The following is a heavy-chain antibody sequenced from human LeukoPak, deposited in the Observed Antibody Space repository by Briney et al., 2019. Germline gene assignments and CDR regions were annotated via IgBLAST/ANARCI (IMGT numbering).Heavy chain of an antibody. J-gene: IGHJ4*02. CDR3: ARGTLKAAATDFDY. CDR2: INWSGGST. D-gene: IGHD6-13*01. V-gene: IGHV3-20*04. CDR1: GFTFDDYG. Sequence: GGSLRLSCAASGFTFDDYGMSWVRQAPGKGLEWVSAINWSGGSTGYADSVKGRFTISRDNAKNSLYLQMNSLRAEDTALYYCARGTLKAAATDFDYWGQGTLVTVSS.